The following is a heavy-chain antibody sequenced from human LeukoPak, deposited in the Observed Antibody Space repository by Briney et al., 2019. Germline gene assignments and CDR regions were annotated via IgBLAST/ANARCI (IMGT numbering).Heavy chain of an antibody. CDR3: AKDRTALAYYFDY. D-gene: IGHD2-2*01. CDR1: GFTFSSYW. J-gene: IGHJ4*02. CDR2: INGDESST. V-gene: IGHV3-74*01. Sequence: GGSLRLSCAASGFTFSSYWMHWVRQAPGKGLVWVSRINGDESSTSYADSVKGRFTISRDNAKNTLYLQMNSLRAEDTAVYYCAKDRTALAYYFDYWGQGTLVTVSS.